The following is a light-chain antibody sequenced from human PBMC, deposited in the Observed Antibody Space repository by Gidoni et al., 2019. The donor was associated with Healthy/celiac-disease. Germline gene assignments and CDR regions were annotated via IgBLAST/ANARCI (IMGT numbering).Light chain of an antibody. V-gene: IGKV3-20*01. Sequence: EIELTQSTGTLSLSPGERATLSCRASQSVSSSYLACYQQKPGQAPRLLIYGASSRATGLPDRFSGSGSGTDFTLTISRLEPEDFAVYYCQQYGSSPYTFGQGTKLEIK. CDR2: GAS. CDR3: QQYGSSPYT. J-gene: IGKJ2*01. CDR1: QSVSSSY.